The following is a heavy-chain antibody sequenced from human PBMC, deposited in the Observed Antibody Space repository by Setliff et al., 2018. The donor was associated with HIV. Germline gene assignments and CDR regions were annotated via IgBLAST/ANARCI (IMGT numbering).Heavy chain of an antibody. J-gene: IGHJ1*01. CDR1: GATISRHF. V-gene: IGHV4-59*11. Sequence: KLPETLSLTCSVSGATISRHFWSWIRQSPGKGLEWIGTIYDSGVTKYNPSLQTRVRVSVDTSKSHLSLSLTSVTPADTAVYYCTRRQWGTSGYYEFFQQWGQGSLVTVSS. D-gene: IGHD3-3*01. CDR3: TRRQWGTSGYYEFFQQ. CDR2: IYDSGVT.